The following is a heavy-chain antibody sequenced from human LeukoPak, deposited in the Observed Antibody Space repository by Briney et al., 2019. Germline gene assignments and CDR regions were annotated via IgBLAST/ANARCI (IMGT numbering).Heavy chain of an antibody. J-gene: IGHJ6*03. Sequence: GGSLRLSCAASRFTFSNYWMSWVRQAPGKGLEWVANIKQDGSEKYYVDSVKGRFTISRDNAKNSMYLQMNSLRAEDTAVYYCARAGITYYYYMDVWGKGTTVTVSS. D-gene: IGHD3-10*01. CDR2: IKQDGSEK. CDR3: ARAGITYYYYMDV. CDR1: RFTFSNYW. V-gene: IGHV3-7*01.